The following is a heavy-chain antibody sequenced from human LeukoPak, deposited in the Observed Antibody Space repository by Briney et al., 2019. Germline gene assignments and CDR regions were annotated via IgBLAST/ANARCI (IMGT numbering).Heavy chain of an antibody. CDR3: TSLSDAIESLGTRNY. D-gene: IGHD2-8*01. Sequence: GGSLRLSCAASGFSFGSYALSWVRQAPGKGLEWVSVISGSGDNTHYTDPVKGRFTISRDNSKNTLYLQMNSLRAEDTAVYYCTSLSDAIESLGTRNYWGQGTLVTVSS. CDR1: GFSFGSYA. J-gene: IGHJ4*02. V-gene: IGHV3-23*01. CDR2: ISGSGDNT.